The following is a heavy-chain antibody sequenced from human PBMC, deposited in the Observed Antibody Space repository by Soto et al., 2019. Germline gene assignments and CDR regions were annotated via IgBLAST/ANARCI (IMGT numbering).Heavy chain of an antibody. D-gene: IGHD3-10*01. J-gene: IGHJ4*02. CDR2: ISSSSSYI. V-gene: IGHV3-21*01. CDR1: GFTFSSYS. Sequence: PGGSLRLSCAASGFTFSSYSMNWVRQAPGKGLEWVSSISSSSSYIYYADSVKGRFTISRDNAKNSLYLQMNSLRAEDTAVYYCAKSAYGSGSPFFDYWGQGTLVTVSS. CDR3: AKSAYGSGSPFFDY.